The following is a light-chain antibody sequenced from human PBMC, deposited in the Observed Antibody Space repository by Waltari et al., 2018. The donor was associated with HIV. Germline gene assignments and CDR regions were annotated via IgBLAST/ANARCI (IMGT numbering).Light chain of an antibody. V-gene: IGLV1-40*01. Sequence: QSVLTQPPSVSGAAGQSVPLSSTGGTSNIGAEYGVTWYRQLPGTAPNLLIYDNNNRPSGVPDRFSGSKSGTSASLAITGLQAEDEADYYCQSYDSGLGGVFGGGTKLIVL. CDR1: TSNIGAEYG. CDR3: QSYDSGLGGV. J-gene: IGLJ2*01. CDR2: DNN.